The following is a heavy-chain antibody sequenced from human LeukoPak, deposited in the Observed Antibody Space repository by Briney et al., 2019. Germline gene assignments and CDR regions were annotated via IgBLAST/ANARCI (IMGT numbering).Heavy chain of an antibody. Sequence: PSETLSLTCVVYGGSFSGFHWTWIRQPPGEGLEWIGEINHSGSTNYNPSLKSRVTISVDTSKNQFSLKLSSVTAADTAVYYCARGQSGGYCTNGVCYMGWFDPWGQGTLVTVSS. D-gene: IGHD2-8*01. J-gene: IGHJ5*02. CDR2: INHSGST. CDR1: GGSFSGFH. V-gene: IGHV4-34*01. CDR3: ARGQSGGYCTNGVCYMGWFDP.